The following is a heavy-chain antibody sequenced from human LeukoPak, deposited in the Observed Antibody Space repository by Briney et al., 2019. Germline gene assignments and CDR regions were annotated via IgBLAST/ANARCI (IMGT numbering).Heavy chain of an antibody. Sequence: ASVKVSCKASGGTFSSYAISWVRQAPGQGLEWMGGIIPIFGTANYAQKFQGRVTITADESTSTAYMELSSLRSEDTAVYYCARDRLGYCSGGSCYWFDPWGQGTLVTVSS. CDR1: GGTFSSYA. D-gene: IGHD2-15*01. J-gene: IGHJ5*02. CDR2: IIPIFGTA. CDR3: ARDRLGYCSGGSCYWFDP. V-gene: IGHV1-69*13.